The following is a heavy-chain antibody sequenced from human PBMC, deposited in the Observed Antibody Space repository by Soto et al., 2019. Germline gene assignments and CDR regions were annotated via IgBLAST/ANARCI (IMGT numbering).Heavy chain of an antibody. J-gene: IGHJ4*02. D-gene: IGHD2-8*02. Sequence: QVQLQQWGAGLLKPSETLSLTCAVYGGSFSGYYWTWIRQHPGTGLEWIGEINHSSSTNYNPSLKRQVTISVDTSKNQFSLKLTSVTAADTAVYYCARDKITGLFDYWGQGTLFTVSP. CDR1: GGSFSGYY. CDR3: ARDKITGLFDY. V-gene: IGHV4-34*01. CDR2: INHSSST.